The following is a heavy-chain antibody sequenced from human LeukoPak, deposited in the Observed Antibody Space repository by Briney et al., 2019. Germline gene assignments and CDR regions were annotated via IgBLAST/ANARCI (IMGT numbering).Heavy chain of an antibody. V-gene: IGHV3-53*01. CDR1: GFTVSSNY. D-gene: IGHD3-10*01. CDR3: AKDPGAHYYGSGSYRRGSYFDY. CDR2: IYSGGST. Sequence: GGSLRLSCAASGFTVSSNYMSWVRQAPGKGLEWVSVIYSGGSTYYADSVKGRFTISRDNSKSTLYIQMNSLRAEDTAVYYCAKDPGAHYYGSGSYRRGSYFDYWGQGTLVTVSS. J-gene: IGHJ4*02.